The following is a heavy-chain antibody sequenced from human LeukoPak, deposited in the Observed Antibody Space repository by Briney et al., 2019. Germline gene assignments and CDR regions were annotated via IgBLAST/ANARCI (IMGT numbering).Heavy chain of an antibody. CDR1: GFTFSSYW. CDR3: ARNYYDSSGDYFDY. D-gene: IGHD3-22*01. Sequence: GRSLRLSCAASGFTFSSYWMSWVRQAPGKGLEWVANIKQDGSEKYYVDSVKGRFTISRDNAKNSLYLQMNSLRAEDTAVYYCARNYYDSSGDYFDYWGQGTLVTVSS. CDR2: IKQDGSEK. J-gene: IGHJ4*02. V-gene: IGHV3-7*01.